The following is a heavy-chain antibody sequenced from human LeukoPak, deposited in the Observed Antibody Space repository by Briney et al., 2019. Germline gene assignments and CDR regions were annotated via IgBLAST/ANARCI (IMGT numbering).Heavy chain of an antibody. V-gene: IGHV4-39*07. J-gene: IGHJ6*03. CDR3: ARDNIVVVPAANGYYYYYYMDV. CDR1: GGSISSGSYY. Sequence: SQTLSLTCTVSGGSISSGSYYWGWIRQPPGKGLEWIGSIYYSGSTNYNPSLKSRVTISVDTSKNQFSLKLSSVTAADTAVYYCARDNIVVVPAANGYYYYYYMDVWGKGTTVTISS. D-gene: IGHD2-2*01. CDR2: IYYSGST.